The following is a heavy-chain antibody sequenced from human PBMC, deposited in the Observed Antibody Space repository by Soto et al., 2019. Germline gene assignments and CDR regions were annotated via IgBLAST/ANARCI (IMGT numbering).Heavy chain of an antibody. Sequence: GGSLKISCAASGFTFSSYWMSWVRQAPGKGLEWVANIKQDGSEKYYVDSVKGRFTISRDNAKNSLYLQMNSLRAEDTAVYYCARELYDILTGYSHYYYYGMDVWGQGTTVTVSS. CDR2: IKQDGSEK. CDR1: GFTFSSYW. D-gene: IGHD3-9*01. J-gene: IGHJ6*02. CDR3: ARELYDILTGYSHYYYYGMDV. V-gene: IGHV3-7*01.